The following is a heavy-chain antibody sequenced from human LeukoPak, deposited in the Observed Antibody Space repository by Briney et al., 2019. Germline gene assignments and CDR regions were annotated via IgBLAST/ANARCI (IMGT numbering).Heavy chain of an antibody. D-gene: IGHD1-14*01. Sequence: GGSLRLSCAASGFTFDDYAMHWVRQAPGKGLEWVSGISWNSGSIGYADSVKGRFTISRDNAKNTMYLQMNSLRTEDAALYYCAKDQPEAYFDYWGQGTLVTVSS. J-gene: IGHJ4*02. CDR1: GFTFDDYA. CDR3: AKDQPEAYFDY. CDR2: ISWNSGSI. V-gene: IGHV3-9*01.